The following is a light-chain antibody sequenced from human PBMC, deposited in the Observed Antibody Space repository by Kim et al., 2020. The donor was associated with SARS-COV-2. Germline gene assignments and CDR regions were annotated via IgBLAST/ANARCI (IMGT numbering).Light chain of an antibody. J-gene: IGKJ4*01. CDR2: SAS. CDR1: QDVTNF. Sequence: SASVGDRVTITGLASQDVTNFLAWYQQKPGKAPSLLIYSASIVQSGVPSRFSGSGYGTDFTLTITGLQPEDVATYYCQKYDRAPLTFGGGTKVEI. CDR3: QKYDRAPLT. V-gene: IGKV1-27*01.